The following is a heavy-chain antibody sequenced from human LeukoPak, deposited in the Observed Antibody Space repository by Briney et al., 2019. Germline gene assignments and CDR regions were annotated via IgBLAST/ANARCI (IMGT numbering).Heavy chain of an antibody. D-gene: IGHD3-10*01. CDR3: ARLDRAGFNFDY. V-gene: IGHV5-51*01. Sequence: GIISPGDSDTRSSPSFQGQVTISADKSISTAYLQWSSLKASDTAMYYCARLDRAGFNFDYWGQGTLVTVSS. J-gene: IGHJ4*02. CDR2: ISPGDSDT.